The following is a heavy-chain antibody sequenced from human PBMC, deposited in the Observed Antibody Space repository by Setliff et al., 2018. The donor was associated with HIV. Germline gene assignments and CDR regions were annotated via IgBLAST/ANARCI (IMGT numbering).Heavy chain of an antibody. CDR3: ARDIAAGDNNNHETNYHYYGLDV. V-gene: IGHV3-7*01. D-gene: IGHD6-25*01. J-gene: IGHJ6*02. Sequence: GGSLRLSCAASGFTLSRYWMSWVRQAPGRGLEWVANINQDGSERHYVDSVKGRFTISRDNAKNLLSLQMNSLRVEDTAVYYCARDIAAGDNNNHETNYHYYGLDVWGQGTAVTVSS. CDR1: GFTLSRYW. CDR2: INQDGSER.